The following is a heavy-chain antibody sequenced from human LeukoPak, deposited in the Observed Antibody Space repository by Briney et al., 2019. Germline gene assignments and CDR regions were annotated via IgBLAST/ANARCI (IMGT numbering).Heavy chain of an antibody. D-gene: IGHD2-8*01. CDR2: IDYSGNS. CDR1: GGSISSGDYY. J-gene: IGHJ5*02. CDR3: AQNGQSGFSFDP. Sequence: KASETLSLTCTVSGGSISSGDYYWSWIRQPPGKGLEWIGYIDYSGNSNYNPSLKSRVTISVDTSKNQFSLKLSSVTAADTAVYYCAQNGQSGFSFDPWGQGTLVTVSS. V-gene: IGHV4-30-4*01.